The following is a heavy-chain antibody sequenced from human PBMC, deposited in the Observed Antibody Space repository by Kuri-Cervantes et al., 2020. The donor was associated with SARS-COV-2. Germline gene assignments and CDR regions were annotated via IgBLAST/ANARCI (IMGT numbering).Heavy chain of an antibody. CDR1: GFTFSAYT. Sequence: GESLKISCVASGFTFSAYTLNWVRQAPGKGLEWVSSITRSSVYISYADSLKGRFTISRDNAKNTLYLQMNSLRAEDTAVYYCARQVFDAFDIWGQGTMVTVSS. J-gene: IGHJ3*02. V-gene: IGHV3-21*01. CDR3: ARQVFDAFDI. CDR2: ITRSSVYI.